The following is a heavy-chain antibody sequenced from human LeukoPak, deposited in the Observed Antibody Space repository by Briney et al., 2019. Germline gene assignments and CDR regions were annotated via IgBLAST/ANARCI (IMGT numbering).Heavy chain of an antibody. CDR2: IYSGGST. J-gene: IGHJ3*02. D-gene: IGHD2-2*01. CDR3: ARMGYCSSTSCYGGAFGI. Sequence: GGSLRLSCAASGFTVSSNYMSWVRQAPGKGLEWVSVIYSGGSTYYADSVKGRFTISRDNSKNTLYLQMNSLRAEDTAVYYCARMGYCSSTSCYGGAFGIWGQGTMVTVSS. CDR1: GFTVSSNY. V-gene: IGHV3-53*01.